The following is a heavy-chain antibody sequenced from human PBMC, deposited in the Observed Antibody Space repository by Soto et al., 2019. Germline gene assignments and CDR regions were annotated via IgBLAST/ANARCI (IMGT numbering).Heavy chain of an antibody. D-gene: IGHD3-3*01. CDR1: GFTFSSYG. J-gene: IGHJ4*02. CDR2: IWYVGSNK. CDR3: ARDRWATGVVINPGY. V-gene: IGHV3-33*01. Sequence: QVQLVESGGGVVQPGRSLRLSCAASGFTFSSYGMHWVRQAPGKGLEWVAVIWYVGSNKYYADSVKGRFTISRDNSKNTLYLQMNSLRAEDTAVYYCARDRWATGVVINPGYWGQGTLVTVSS.